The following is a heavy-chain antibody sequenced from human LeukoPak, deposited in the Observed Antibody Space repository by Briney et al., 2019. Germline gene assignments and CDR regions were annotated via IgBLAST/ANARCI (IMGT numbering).Heavy chain of an antibody. D-gene: IGHD6-19*01. CDR3: ARVAALTHDAFDI. Sequence: PSETLSLTCTVSGYSISSGYYWGWIRQPPGKRLEWIGSMYHSGETYYNPSLKSRVTVSVDTSKNQFSLRLSSVTAADTAVYYCARVAALTHDAFDIWGQGTMVTVSS. J-gene: IGHJ3*02. CDR2: MYHSGET. V-gene: IGHV4-38-2*02. CDR1: GYSISSGYY.